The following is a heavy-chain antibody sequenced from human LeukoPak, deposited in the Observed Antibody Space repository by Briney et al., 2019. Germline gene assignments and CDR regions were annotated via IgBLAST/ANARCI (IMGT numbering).Heavy chain of an antibody. CDR1: GFTVSSNY. D-gene: IGHD5-24*01. CDR3: AKENGYNFYYFDY. J-gene: IGHJ4*02. CDR2: ISGSGGST. V-gene: IGHV3-23*01. Sequence: PGGSLRLSCAASGFTVSSNYMSWVRQAPGKGLEWVSAISGSGGSTYYADSVKGRFTISRDNSKNTLYLQMNSLRAEDTAVYYCAKENGYNFYYFDYWGQGTLVTVSS.